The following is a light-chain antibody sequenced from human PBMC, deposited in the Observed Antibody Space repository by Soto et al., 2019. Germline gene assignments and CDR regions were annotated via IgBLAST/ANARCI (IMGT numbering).Light chain of an antibody. V-gene: IGKV3-15*01. Sequence: EIVMTQSPATLSVSPGERATLSCRASQSISSNFAWYQQKPGLAPRLLIYGASTRATGIPARFSGSGSGTEFTLTISSLQSEDFAVYYCQQYNNWPQTFGQGTKVDIK. CDR2: GAS. CDR1: QSISSN. J-gene: IGKJ1*01. CDR3: QQYNNWPQT.